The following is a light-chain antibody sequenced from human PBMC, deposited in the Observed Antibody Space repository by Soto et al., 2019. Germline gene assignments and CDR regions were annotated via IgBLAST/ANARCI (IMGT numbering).Light chain of an antibody. CDR3: LHHNSYPRG. CDR2: AAS. Sequence: DLQMTQSPSSLSASIGDRVTITCRASQDIGNDVGWCQQRPGKATKRLIYAASTLHSGVPSRFNVSGSGTEFTLTISSLQPEDFATYYCLHHNSYPRGFGQGTRLEIK. V-gene: IGKV1-17*01. J-gene: IGKJ5*01. CDR1: QDIGND.